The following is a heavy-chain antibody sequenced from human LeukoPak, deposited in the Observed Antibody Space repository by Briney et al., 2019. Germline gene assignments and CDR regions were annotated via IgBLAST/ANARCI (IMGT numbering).Heavy chain of an antibody. CDR1: GFTFSSYG. V-gene: IGHV3-30*18. J-gene: IGHJ4*02. CDR2: ISYDGSNK. CDR3: AKGEWGSSTSCPDY. Sequence: GGSLRLSCAASGFTFSSYGMHWVRQAPGKGLEWVAVISYDGSNKYYADSVKGRFTISRDNSKNTLYLQMNSLRAEDTAVYYCAKGEWGSSTSCPDYWGQGTLVTVSS. D-gene: IGHD2-2*01.